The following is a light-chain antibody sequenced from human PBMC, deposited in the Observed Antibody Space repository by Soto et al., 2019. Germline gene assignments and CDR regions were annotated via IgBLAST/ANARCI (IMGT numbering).Light chain of an antibody. CDR2: GAS. CDR1: QSVSSN. Sequence: EIVMPQYPATLSVSPGERATLSCMASQSVSSNLAWYQQKPGQAPRLLIYGASTRATGIPDRFSGSGSGTDFSLTISRLEPEDFAVYYCQQYGKSPQITFGQGTRLEIK. J-gene: IGKJ5*01. V-gene: IGKV3D-15*01. CDR3: QQYGKSPQIT.